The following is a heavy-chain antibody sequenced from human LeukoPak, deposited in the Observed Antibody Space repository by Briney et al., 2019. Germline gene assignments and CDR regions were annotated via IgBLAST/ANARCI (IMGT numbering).Heavy chain of an antibody. CDR1: GFTFSSYA. CDR2: VYESGST. J-gene: IGHJ3*02. V-gene: IGHV4-39*01. Sequence: GSLRLSCAVSGFTFSSYAMTWVGRPQGKGREGFGSVYESGSTHYNPSLKSRVTISVDTSKNQFSLKLSSVTAADTAVYYCARHHISGWLQSAFDIWGQGTMVTVSA. CDR3: ARHHISGWLQSAFDI. D-gene: IGHD5-24*01.